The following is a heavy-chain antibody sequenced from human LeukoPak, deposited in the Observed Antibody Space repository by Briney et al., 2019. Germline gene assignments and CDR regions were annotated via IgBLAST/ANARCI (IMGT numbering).Heavy chain of an antibody. V-gene: IGHV3-9*01. J-gene: IGHJ4*02. CDR2: ISWNSGSI. CDR3: AKGRRGVRGVMDY. CDR1: GFTFDDYA. Sequence: GRSLRLSCAASGFTFDDYAMHWVRQAPGKGLEWVSGISWNSGSIGYADSVKGRFTISRDNDKNSLYLQMNSLRAEDTALYYCAKGRRGVRGVMDYWGQGTLVTVSS. D-gene: IGHD3-10*01.